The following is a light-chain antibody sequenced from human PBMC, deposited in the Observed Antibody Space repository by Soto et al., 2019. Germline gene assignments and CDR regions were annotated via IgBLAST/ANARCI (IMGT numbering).Light chain of an antibody. Sequence: QSALTQPASVSGSPGQSITISCTGTSNDIGVYNYVAWYQQYPGNAPKLIISEVTNRPSGISDRFSGSKSGNTASLTISGLQAGDEADYYCSSYTMSSTPIFGTGTKVTVL. J-gene: IGLJ1*01. CDR1: SNDIGVYNY. V-gene: IGLV2-14*01. CDR2: EVT. CDR3: SSYTMSSTPI.